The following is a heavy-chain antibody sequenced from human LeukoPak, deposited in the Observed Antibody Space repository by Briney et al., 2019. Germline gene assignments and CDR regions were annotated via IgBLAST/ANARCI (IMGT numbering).Heavy chain of an antibody. Sequence: PSETLSLTCTVSGGSISSSSYYWGWIRQPPGKGLEWIVSIYYSGSTYYNPSLKSRVTISVDTSKNQFSLKLSSVTAADTAVYYCARHSEEMATIPDSSTGYFDYWGQGTLVTVSS. CDR3: ARHSEEMATIPDSSTGYFDY. V-gene: IGHV4-39*01. D-gene: IGHD5-24*01. CDR2: IYYSGST. J-gene: IGHJ4*02. CDR1: GGSISSSSYY.